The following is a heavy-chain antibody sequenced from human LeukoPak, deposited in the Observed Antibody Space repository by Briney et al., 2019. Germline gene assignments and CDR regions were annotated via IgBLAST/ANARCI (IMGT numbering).Heavy chain of an antibody. D-gene: IGHD2-2*01. CDR1: GFTFYDYA. J-gene: IGHJ6*02. V-gene: IGHV3-9*01. CDR3: AKALRRICSSTSCYGMDV. CDR2: ISWDSGSI. Sequence: GGSLRLSCAASGFTFYDYAMPWGRRAPGKGLEWVSGISWDSGSIVYADSVKGRFTISRDNAKNSLYLQMNSLRVEDTALYYCAKALRRICSSTSCYGMDVWGQGTTVTVSS.